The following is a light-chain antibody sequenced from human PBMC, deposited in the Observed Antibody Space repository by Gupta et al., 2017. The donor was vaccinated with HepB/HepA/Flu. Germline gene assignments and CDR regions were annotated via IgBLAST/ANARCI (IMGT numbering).Light chain of an antibody. CDR3: QQSDSTPYT. CDR1: QSITNY. CDR2: AAS. J-gene: IGKJ2*01. Sequence: DIQMTQSPSSLSASVGDRVTITCRASQSITNYVNWYQDKPGKAPKLLIFAASTLQSGVPSRFSGSGSGTDFTLTISRLQPEDFATYYCQQSDSTPYTFGQGTKMEIK. V-gene: IGKV1-39*01.